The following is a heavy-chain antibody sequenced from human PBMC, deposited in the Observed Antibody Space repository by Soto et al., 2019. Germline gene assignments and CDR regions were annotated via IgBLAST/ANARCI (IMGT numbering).Heavy chain of an antibody. D-gene: IGHD3-3*01. Sequence: NPSETLSLTCTVSGNSISDGNYYWGWIRHPPGKGLEWIGSIFYTGSTSYSPSLRGRVTISVDTSKNQFSLKVTSVTAADTAIYFCATMTGFLVPTLEADYWGQGALVTVSS. J-gene: IGHJ4*02. CDR1: GNSISDGNYY. CDR3: ATMTGFLVPTLEADY. V-gene: IGHV4-39*01. CDR2: IFYTGST.